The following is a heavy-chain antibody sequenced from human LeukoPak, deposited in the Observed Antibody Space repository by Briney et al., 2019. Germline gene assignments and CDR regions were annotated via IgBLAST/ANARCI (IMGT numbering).Heavy chain of an antibody. D-gene: IGHD3-22*01. CDR1: GGSISSSSYY. CDR3: ARNNYYDSSGYPYYFDY. Sequence: SETLSLTCTVSGGSISSSSYYWGWIRQPPGKGLEWIGSIHYSGSTYYNPSLKSRVTISVDTSKNQFSLKLSSVTAADTAVYYCARNNYYDSSGYPYYFDYWGQGTLVTVSS. V-gene: IGHV4-39*01. J-gene: IGHJ4*02. CDR2: IHYSGST.